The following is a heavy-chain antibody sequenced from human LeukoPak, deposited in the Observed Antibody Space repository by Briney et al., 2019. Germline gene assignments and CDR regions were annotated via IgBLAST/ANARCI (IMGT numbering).Heavy chain of an antibody. Sequence: SGGSLGLSCAASGFDFNNYNMNWVRQAPGKGLEWVSFISSSSSSYIYYADSVKGRFTISRDNTKNSLFLQMNSLRVEDTAVYYCARDLGEWEFDWGQGTLVTVSS. CDR2: ISSSSSSYI. J-gene: IGHJ4*02. CDR3: ARDLGEWEFD. V-gene: IGHV3-21*01. D-gene: IGHD3-16*01. CDR1: GFDFNNYN.